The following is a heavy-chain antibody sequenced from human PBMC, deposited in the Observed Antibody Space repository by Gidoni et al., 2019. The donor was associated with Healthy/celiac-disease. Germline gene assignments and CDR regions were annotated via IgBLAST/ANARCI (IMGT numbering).Heavy chain of an antibody. Sequence: EVQLVESGGGLVQPGGSLRLSCAASGFTFSSYWMHWVRQAPGKGLVWVSRLNSEGRSTSYADSVKGRFTIYRDNAKNTLYLQMNSLRAEDTAVYYCARVPYSSSWYPYFDYWGQGTLVTVSS. V-gene: IGHV3-74*01. CDR1: GFTFSSYW. CDR3: ARVPYSSSWYPYFDY. J-gene: IGHJ4*02. D-gene: IGHD6-13*01. CDR2: LNSEGRST.